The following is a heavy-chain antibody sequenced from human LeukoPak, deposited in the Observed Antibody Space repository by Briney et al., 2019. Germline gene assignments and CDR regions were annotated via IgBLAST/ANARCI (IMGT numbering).Heavy chain of an antibody. J-gene: IGHJ4*02. CDR2: INHSGST. D-gene: IGHD5-24*01. Sequence: KPSETLSLTCAVYGGSFSGYYWSWIRQPPGKGLEWIGEINHSGSTNYNPSLKSRVTISVDTSKNQFSLKLSSVTAADTAVYYCARGDGQDGNFDYWGQGTLVTVSS. V-gene: IGHV4-34*01. CDR3: ARGDGQDGNFDY. CDR1: GGSFSGYY.